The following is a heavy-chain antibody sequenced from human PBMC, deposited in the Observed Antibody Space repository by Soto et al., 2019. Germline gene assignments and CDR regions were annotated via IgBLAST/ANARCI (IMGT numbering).Heavy chain of an antibody. D-gene: IGHD6-13*01. CDR3: ARRPDAYSSSWSDY. CDR2: IIPILGIA. J-gene: IGHJ4*02. V-gene: IGHV1-69*02. Sequence: QVQLVQSGAEVKKPGSSVKVSCKASGGTFSSYTISWVRQAPGQGLEWMGRIIPILGIANYAQKFQGRVTITADKSTSTAYMELSSLRSEDTAVYYCARRPDAYSSSWSDYWGQGTLVTVSS. CDR1: GGTFSSYT.